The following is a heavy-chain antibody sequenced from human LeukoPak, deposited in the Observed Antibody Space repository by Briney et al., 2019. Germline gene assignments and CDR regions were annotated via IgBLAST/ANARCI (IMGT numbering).Heavy chain of an antibody. CDR2: ISSSGSTI. CDR3: ARGDRTSNYYYYGMDV. Sequence: GGSLRLSCAASGFTFSSYEMNWVRQAPGKGLEWVSYISSSGSTIYYADSVKGRFTISRDNAKNSLYLQMNSLRAEDTAVYYCARGDRTSNYYYYGMDVWGQGTTVTVSS. J-gene: IGHJ6*02. V-gene: IGHV3-48*03. D-gene: IGHD1-26*01. CDR1: GFTFSSYE.